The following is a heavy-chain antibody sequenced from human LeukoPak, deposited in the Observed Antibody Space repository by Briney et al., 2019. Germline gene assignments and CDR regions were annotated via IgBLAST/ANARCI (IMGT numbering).Heavy chain of an antibody. CDR2: ISYDGSNK. V-gene: IGHV3-30*04. CDR3: ARSSRGVYFDY. J-gene: IGHJ4*02. D-gene: IGHD3-10*01. Sequence: QPGGSLILSCAASGFTFSSYAMHWVRHAPGKGLEGVSVISYDGSNKYYADSVKGRFTISRDNSKNTLYLQMNSLRAEDTAVYYCARSSRGVYFDYWGQGTLVTVSS. CDR1: GFTFSSYA.